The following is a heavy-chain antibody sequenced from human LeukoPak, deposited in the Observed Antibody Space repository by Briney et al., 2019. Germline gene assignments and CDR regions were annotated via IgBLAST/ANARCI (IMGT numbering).Heavy chain of an antibody. CDR1: GGTFSSYA. V-gene: IGHV1-69*04. D-gene: IGHD2-2*01. CDR2: IIPILGIA. CDR3: ASDDIVVVPAATPPCYYYYGMDV. J-gene: IGHJ6*02. Sequence: SVKVSCKASGGTFSSYAISWVRQAPGQGLEWMGRIIPILGIANYAQKFQGRVTITADKSTSTAYMELSSLRSEDTAVYYCASDDIVVVPAATPPCYYYYGMDVWGQGTTVTVSS.